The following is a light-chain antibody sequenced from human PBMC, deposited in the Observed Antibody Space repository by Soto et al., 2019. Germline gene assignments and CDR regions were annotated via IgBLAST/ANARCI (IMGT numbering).Light chain of an antibody. CDR2: RAS. V-gene: IGKV1-5*03. CDR1: QDIGTW. Sequence: DIQMTQSPSTLSASVGDRVTITCRASQDIGTWLAWYQQKPEKAPKVLIYRASHLESGVPSRFSASGSGTEFSLTINSLQADDFATYYCQQYHIHSWTFGQGTKVDIK. J-gene: IGKJ1*01. CDR3: QQYHIHSWT.